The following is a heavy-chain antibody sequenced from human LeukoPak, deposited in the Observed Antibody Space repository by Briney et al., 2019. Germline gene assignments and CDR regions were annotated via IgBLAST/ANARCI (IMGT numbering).Heavy chain of an antibody. CDR1: GFTFSSYA. CDR3: ASSGYSSSWSVVY. CDR2: ISYDGSNK. Sequence: GGSLRLSCAASGFTFSSYAMHWVRQAPGKGLEWVAVISYDGSNKYYADSVKGRFTISRDNSKNTLYLQMNSLRAEDTAVYYCASSGYSSSWSVVYWGQGTLVTVSS. D-gene: IGHD6-13*01. V-gene: IGHV3-30*04. J-gene: IGHJ4*02.